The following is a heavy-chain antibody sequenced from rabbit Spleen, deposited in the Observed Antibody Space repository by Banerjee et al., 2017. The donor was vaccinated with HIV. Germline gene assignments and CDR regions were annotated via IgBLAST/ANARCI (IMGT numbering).Heavy chain of an antibody. D-gene: IGHD1-1*01. CDR3: TRDSGDWCFDV. J-gene: IGHJ2*01. CDR1: GFSFSSSYW. CDR2: IFPIFGVT. Sequence: QSLEESGGDLVKPGASLTLTCTASGFSFSSSYWIWWVRQAPGKGLEWIGYIFPIFGVTYFADWVNGRFTISSHNAQNTLYLQLNSLTAADTATYFCTRDSGDWCFDVWGPGTLVTVS. V-gene: IGHV1S40*01.